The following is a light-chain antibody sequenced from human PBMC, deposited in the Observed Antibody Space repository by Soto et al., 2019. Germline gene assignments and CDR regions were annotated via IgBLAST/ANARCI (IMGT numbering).Light chain of an antibody. Sequence: QSVLTQPPSVSGAPGQRVTISCTGSSSNIGAGYDVHWYQKLPGIAPKLLIYGNRNRPSGVPDRFSGSRSGTSASLAITGLQPEDEADYYCQSWGVFGGGTKLTVL. V-gene: IGLV1-40*01. J-gene: IGLJ3*02. CDR1: SSNIGAGYD. CDR3: QSWGV. CDR2: GNR.